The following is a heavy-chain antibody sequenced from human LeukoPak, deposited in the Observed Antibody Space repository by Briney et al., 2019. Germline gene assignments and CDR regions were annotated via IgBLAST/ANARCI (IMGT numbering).Heavy chain of an antibody. D-gene: IGHD3-22*01. CDR3: ARNHYYDSSGYDNGFDY. CDR2: INHSGST. V-gene: IGHV4-4*02. Sequence: SGPGLVKPSGTLSLTCAVSGGSISSSNWWSWVRQPPGKGLEWIGEINHSGSTNYNPSLKSRVTISVDTSKNQFSLKLSSVTAADTAVYYCARNHYYDSSGYDNGFDYWGQGTLVTVSS. CDR1: GGSISSSNW. J-gene: IGHJ4*02.